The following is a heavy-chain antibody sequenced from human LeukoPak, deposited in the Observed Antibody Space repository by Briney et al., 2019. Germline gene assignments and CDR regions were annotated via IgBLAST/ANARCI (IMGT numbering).Heavy chain of an antibody. CDR1: GFTFSSYA. Sequence: PGGSLRLSCAASGFTFSSYAMSWVRQAPGKGLEGVSAISGSGGSTYYADSVKGRSTISRDNSKNTLYLQMNSLRAEDTAVYYCAKGASGPLRYFDWSTYYFDYWGQGTLVTVSS. V-gene: IGHV3-23*01. J-gene: IGHJ4*02. CDR3: AKGASGPLRYFDWSTYYFDY. CDR2: ISGSGGST. D-gene: IGHD3-9*01.